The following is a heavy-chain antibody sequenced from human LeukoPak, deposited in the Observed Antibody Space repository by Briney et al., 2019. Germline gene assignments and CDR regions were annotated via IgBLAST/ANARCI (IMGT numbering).Heavy chain of an antibody. V-gene: IGHV3-11*01. CDR1: GFTFSDYY. Sequence: PGGSLRLSCAASGFTFSDYYMSWIRQAPGKGLEWVSYISSSGSTIYYADSVKGRFTISRDNAKNSLYLQMNSLRAEDTAVYYCARDSRYDPPYYYYGMDVWGQGTTVTVSS. D-gene: IGHD3-3*01. CDR3: ARDSRYDPPYYYYGMDV. CDR2: ISSSGSTI. J-gene: IGHJ6*02.